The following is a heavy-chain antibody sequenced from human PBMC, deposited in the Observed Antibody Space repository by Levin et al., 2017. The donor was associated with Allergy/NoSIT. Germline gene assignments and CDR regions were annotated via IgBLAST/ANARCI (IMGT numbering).Heavy chain of an antibody. CDR1: GFTFSSYA. CDR3: AKESSITIFGVVIDGFDY. Sequence: GGSLRLSCAASGFTFSSYAMSWVRQAPGKGLEWVSAISGSGGSTYYADSVKGRFTISRDNSKNTLYLQMNSLRAEDTAVYYCAKESSITIFGVVIDGFDYWGQGTLVTVSS. D-gene: IGHD3-3*01. CDR2: ISGSGGST. J-gene: IGHJ4*02. V-gene: IGHV3-23*01.